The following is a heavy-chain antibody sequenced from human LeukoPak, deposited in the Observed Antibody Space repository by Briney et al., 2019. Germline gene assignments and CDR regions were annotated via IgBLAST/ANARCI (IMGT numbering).Heavy chain of an antibody. CDR2: ISGSGGST. V-gene: IGHV3-23*01. CDR3: ARAVPAANPFDY. Sequence: GGSLRLSCAASGFTFSSYAMSWVRQAPGKGLSWVTGISGSGGSTYYADSVKGRFTISRDNSKNTLYLQMNSLRAEDTAVYYCARAVPAANPFDYWGQGTLVTVSS. CDR1: GFTFSSYA. J-gene: IGHJ4*02. D-gene: IGHD2-2*01.